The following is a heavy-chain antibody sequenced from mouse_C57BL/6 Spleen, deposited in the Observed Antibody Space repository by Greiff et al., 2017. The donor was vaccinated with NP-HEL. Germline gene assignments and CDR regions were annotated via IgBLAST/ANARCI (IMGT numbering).Heavy chain of an antibody. D-gene: IGHD2-3*01. CDR3: ARWLLDY. J-gene: IGHJ2*01. CDR2: INPNNGGT. CDR1: GYTFTDYY. Sequence: EVQLQQSGPELVKPGASVKISCKASGYTFTDYYMNWVKQSHGKSLEWIGDINPNNGGTSYNQKFKGKATLTVDKSSSTAYMELRSLTSEDSAFYYCARWLLDYWGQGTTLTVSS. V-gene: IGHV1-26*01.